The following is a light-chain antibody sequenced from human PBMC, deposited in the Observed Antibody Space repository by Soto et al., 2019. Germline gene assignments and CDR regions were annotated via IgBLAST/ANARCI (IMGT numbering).Light chain of an antibody. Sequence: DIQMTQSPSSLSASVGDRVTITCRASQSISSYLNWYQQKPGNPPKVLISGTINLQSGVPSRFRGGGSGTDFTLTITSLQPEDLATYYCQQSDSTPLTFGGGTKVEVK. CDR1: QSISSY. CDR2: GTI. CDR3: QQSDSTPLT. V-gene: IGKV1-39*01. J-gene: IGKJ4*01.